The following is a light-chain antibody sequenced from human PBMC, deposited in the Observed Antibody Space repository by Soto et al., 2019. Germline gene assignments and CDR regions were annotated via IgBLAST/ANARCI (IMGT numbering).Light chain of an antibody. V-gene: IGLV2-23*01. J-gene: IGLJ1*01. CDR1: SSDVGSYNL. CDR3: CSYAGSSYV. CDR2: EGS. Sequence: QSVLTQPASVSGSPGQSITISCTGTSSDVGSYNLVSWYQQSPGKAPKLMIYEGSKRPSGVSNRFSGSKSGNTASLTISGLQAEDEADYYCCSYAGSSYVFGAGTKLTVL.